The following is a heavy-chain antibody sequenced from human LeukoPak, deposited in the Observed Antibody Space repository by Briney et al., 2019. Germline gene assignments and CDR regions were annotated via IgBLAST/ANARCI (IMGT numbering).Heavy chain of an antibody. Sequence: SETLSLTCTVSGGSISGYYWSWIRQPPGKGLEWIGYIYYSGSTNYNASLKSRVTISGDTSKNQFSLKLSSVTAADTAIYYCAGVSPAVGAFDIWGRGTMVTVSS. J-gene: IGHJ3*02. CDR1: GGSISGYY. D-gene: IGHD6-13*01. CDR2: IYYSGST. V-gene: IGHV4-59*01. CDR3: AGVSPAVGAFDI.